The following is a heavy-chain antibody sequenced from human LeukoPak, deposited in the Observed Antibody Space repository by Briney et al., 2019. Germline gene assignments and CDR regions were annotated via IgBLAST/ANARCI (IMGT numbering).Heavy chain of an antibody. Sequence: PSETLSLTCAVSGGSFSGYYWSWIRQPPGKGLEWIGEINHSGSTNYNPSLKSRVTISVDTSKNQFSLKLSSVTAADTAVYYCARQLPARTRFDPWGQGTLVTVSS. CDR1: GGSFSGYY. J-gene: IGHJ5*02. CDR3: ARQLPARTRFDP. V-gene: IGHV4-34*01. D-gene: IGHD2-2*01. CDR2: INHSGST.